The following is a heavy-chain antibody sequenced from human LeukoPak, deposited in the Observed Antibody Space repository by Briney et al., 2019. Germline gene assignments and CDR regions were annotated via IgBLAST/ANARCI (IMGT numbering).Heavy chain of an antibody. J-gene: IGHJ3*02. CDR3: ASKGAFDI. Sequence: PGGSLRLSCAASGFTFDDYAMHWVRQAPGKGLEWVSGISWNSGSIGYADSVKGRFTISRDNAKNSLYLQMNSLRAEDTAVYYCASKGAFDIWGQGTMVTVSS. V-gene: IGHV3-9*01. CDR2: ISWNSGSI. CDR1: GFTFDDYA.